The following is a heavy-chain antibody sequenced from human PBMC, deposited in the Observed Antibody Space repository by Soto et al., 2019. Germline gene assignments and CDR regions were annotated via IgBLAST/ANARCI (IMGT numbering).Heavy chain of an antibody. V-gene: IGHV3-33*01. J-gene: IGHJ4*02. Sequence: QVQLVESGGGVVQPGRSLRLSCAASGFTFSSYGMHWVRQAPGKGLEWVAVIWYDGSNKYYADSVKGRFTISRDNSKNTLYLQMNSLRAEDTAVYYCARGGTAMVLSWGLAIDYWGQGTLVTVSS. D-gene: IGHD5-18*01. CDR3: ARGGTAMVLSWGLAIDY. CDR1: GFTFSSYG. CDR2: IWYDGSNK.